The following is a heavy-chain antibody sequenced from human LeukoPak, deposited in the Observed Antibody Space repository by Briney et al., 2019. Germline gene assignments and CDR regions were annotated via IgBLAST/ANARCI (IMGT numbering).Heavy chain of an antibody. V-gene: IGHV3-23*01. CDR1: GFTFSNYA. J-gene: IGHJ4*02. CDR3: AKGTKVIVVDNYFDY. D-gene: IGHD3-22*01. CDR2: VSGNGGGT. Sequence: GGSLRLSCAASGFTFSNYAMSWVRQAPGKGLEWVSAVSGNGGGTYYADSVKGRFTISRDNSKNTLYLQMKSLRAEDTAVYYCAKGTKVIVVDNYFDYWGQGTLVTVSS.